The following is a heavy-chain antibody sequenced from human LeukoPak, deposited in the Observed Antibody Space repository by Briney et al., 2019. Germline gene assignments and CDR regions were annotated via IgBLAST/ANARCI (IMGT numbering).Heavy chain of an antibody. J-gene: IGHJ4*02. V-gene: IGHV3-7*01. D-gene: IGHD4-11*01. CDR3: ARDRGYSNFDY. Sequence: GGSLRLSCAASGFGFSNYWMSWVRQAPGKGLEWVANMNEDGSEKNYVDSVKGRFTISRDNAQDSLYLQMNSLRAEDTAVYYCARDRGYSNFDYWGQGTLLAVSS. CDR1: GFGFSNYW. CDR2: MNEDGSEK.